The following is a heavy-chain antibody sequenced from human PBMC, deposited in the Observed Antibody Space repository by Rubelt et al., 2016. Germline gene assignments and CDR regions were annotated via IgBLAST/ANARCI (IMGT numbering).Heavy chain of an antibody. CDR1: GLTFSIYA. CDR2: ISGTGDNA. V-gene: IGHV3-23*01. CDR3: ARDGGSTGVNNWLDS. Sequence: GGSLRLSCAASGLTFSIYAMNWFRQAPGKGLEWVSSISGTGDNAYYADSVKGRFTISRDNSMHTVYLQMNSLRTEDTAVFYCARDGGSTGVNNWLDSWGQGTLVIVSS. J-gene: IGHJ5*01. D-gene: IGHD2-2*01.